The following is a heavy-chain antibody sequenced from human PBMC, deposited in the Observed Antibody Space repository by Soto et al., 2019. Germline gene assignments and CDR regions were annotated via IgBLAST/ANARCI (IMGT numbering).Heavy chain of an antibody. CDR2: IIPIFGTA. D-gene: IGHD6-19*01. CDR3: ARGVGVAGPTNPHFDY. J-gene: IGHJ4*02. Sequence: QVQLVQSGAEVKKPGSSVKVSCKASGGTFSSYAISWVRQAPGQGLEWMGGIIPIFGTANYAQKFQGRVTITADESTSTAYMERRSLRSEDTAVYYGARGVGVAGPTNPHFDYWGQGTLVTVSS. CDR1: GGTFSSYA. V-gene: IGHV1-69*01.